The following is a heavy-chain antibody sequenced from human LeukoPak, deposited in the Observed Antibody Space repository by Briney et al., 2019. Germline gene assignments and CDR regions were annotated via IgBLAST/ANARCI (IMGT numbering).Heavy chain of an antibody. Sequence: GGSLRLSCAASGFTFTSSVMSWVRQAPGKGLEWVSAISGTGGSTFYADSVKGRFTISRDNSENTLYLQMNSLRADDTAVFYCTKGSTKSSGYDSWGQGTLVTVSS. CDR1: GFTFTSSV. V-gene: IGHV3-23*01. CDR2: ISGTGGST. D-gene: IGHD6-19*01. J-gene: IGHJ4*02. CDR3: TKGSTKSSGYDS.